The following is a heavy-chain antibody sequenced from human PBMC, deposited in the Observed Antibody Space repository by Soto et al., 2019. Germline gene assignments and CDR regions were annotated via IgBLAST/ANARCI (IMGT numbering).Heavy chain of an antibody. V-gene: IGHV3-53*04. CDR1: GFTVSSNY. CDR2: IYSGGST. D-gene: IGHD6-19*01. J-gene: IGHJ3*02. Sequence: GGSLRLSCAASGFTVSSNYMSWVRQAPGKGLEWVSVIYSGGSTYYADSVKGRFTISRHNSKNTLYLQMNSLRAEDTAVYYCARVAVAGTGAFDIWGQGTMVTVSS. CDR3: ARVAVAGTGAFDI.